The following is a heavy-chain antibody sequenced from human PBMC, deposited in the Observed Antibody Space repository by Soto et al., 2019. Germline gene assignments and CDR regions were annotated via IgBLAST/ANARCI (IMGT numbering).Heavy chain of an antibody. CDR2: INPSGGGT. V-gene: IGHV1-46*01. J-gene: IGHJ4*01. CDR3: ARGVKYDSSDYCLVY. D-gene: IGHD3-22*01. CDR1: GYTFTSYY. Sequence: PSVKVSCKASGYTFTSYYMHWVRQAPGQGLEWMGIINPSGGGTSSAQKFQGRVILTRDTSTSTVYMELSSLRSEDTAVYYRARGVKYDSSDYCLVYWGQGTLVTVSS.